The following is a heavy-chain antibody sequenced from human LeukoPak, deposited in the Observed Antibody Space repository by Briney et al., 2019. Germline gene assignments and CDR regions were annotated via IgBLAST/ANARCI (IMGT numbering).Heavy chain of an antibody. V-gene: IGHV4-59*08. D-gene: IGHD6-19*01. CDR2: IYYSGST. CDR1: GGSISSYY. Sequence: SETLSLTCTVSGGSISSYYWSWIRQPPGKGLEWIGDIYYSGSTNYNPSLKSRVTISVDTYKNQFSLKLSSVTAADTAVYYCARQPSPHGWYTPWGWFDPWGQGTLVTVSS. CDR3: ARQPSPHGWYTPWGWFDP. J-gene: IGHJ5*02.